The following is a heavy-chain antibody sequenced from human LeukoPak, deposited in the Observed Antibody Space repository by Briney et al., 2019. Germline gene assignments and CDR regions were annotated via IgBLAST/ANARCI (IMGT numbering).Heavy chain of an antibody. D-gene: IGHD2-2*02. CDR3: AGNYCSSTSCYMSHYYGMDV. CDR1: GGSISSYY. CDR2: IYYSGST. Sequence: SETLSLTCTVSGGSISSYYWSWIRQPPGKGLEWIGYIYYSGSTNYNPSLKSRVTISVDTSKNQFSLKLSSVTAADTAVYYCAGNYCSSTSCYMSHYYGMDVWGQGTTVTVSS. J-gene: IGHJ6*02. V-gene: IGHV4-59*01.